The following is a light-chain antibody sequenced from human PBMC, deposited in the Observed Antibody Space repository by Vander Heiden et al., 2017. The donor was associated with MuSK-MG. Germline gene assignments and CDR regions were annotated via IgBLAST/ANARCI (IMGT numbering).Light chain of an antibody. J-gene: IGLJ2*01. CDR3: QAWDSSIVG. CDR1: KLGDKY. Sequence: SYELTQPPSVSVSPGQTASITCSGDKLGDKYACWYQQKPGQSPGWVIYQDDKRPSGIPERFSGSNSGKTANLTISGTQALDEAADYCQAWDSSIVGFGGGTKLT. CDR2: QDD. V-gene: IGLV3-1*01.